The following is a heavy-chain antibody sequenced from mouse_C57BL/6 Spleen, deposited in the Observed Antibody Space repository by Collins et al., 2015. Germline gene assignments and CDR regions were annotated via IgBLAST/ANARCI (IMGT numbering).Heavy chain of an antibody. J-gene: IGHJ3*01. Sequence: EVKLVEVWGGLVKPGGSLKLSCAASGFTFSSYAMSWVRQTPEKRLEWVASISSGGSTYYPDSVKGRFTISRDNARNILYLQMSSLRSEDTAMYYCASLDGYYDAYWGQGTLVTVSA. V-gene: IGHV5-6-5*01. CDR3: ASLDGYYDAY. CDR1: GFTFSSYA. CDR2: ISSGGST. D-gene: IGHD2-3*01.